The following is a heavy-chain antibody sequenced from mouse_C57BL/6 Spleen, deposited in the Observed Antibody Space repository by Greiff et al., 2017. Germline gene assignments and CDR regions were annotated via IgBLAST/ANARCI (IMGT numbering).Heavy chain of an antibody. CDR2: IYPGDGDT. Sequence: VQLQQSGAELVKPGASVTISCKASGYAFSSYWMNWVKQRPGKGLEWIGQIYPGDGDTNYNGKFKGKATLTADKSASTAYMQLSSLTSEDSAVYFCARGYYGRGFAYWGQGTLVTVSA. CDR3: ARGYYGRGFAY. CDR1: GYAFSSYW. V-gene: IGHV1-80*01. D-gene: IGHD2-1*01. J-gene: IGHJ3*01.